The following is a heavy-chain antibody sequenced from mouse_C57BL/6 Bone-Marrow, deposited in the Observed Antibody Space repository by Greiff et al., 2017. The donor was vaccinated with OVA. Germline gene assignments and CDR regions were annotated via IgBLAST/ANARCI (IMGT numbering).Heavy chain of an antibody. J-gene: IGHJ1*03. CDR3: ARSGGYYWYFDV. CDR1: GYTFTSYR. D-gene: IGHD1-1*02. V-gene: IGHV1-52*01. CDR2: IDPSDSET. Sequence: QVQLQQPGAELVRPGSSVKLSCKASGYTFTSYRMHWVKQRPIQGLEWIGNIDPSDSETHYNQKFKDKATLTVDKSSSTAYMQLSSLTSEDSAVYYCARSGGYYWYFDVWGTGTTVTVSS.